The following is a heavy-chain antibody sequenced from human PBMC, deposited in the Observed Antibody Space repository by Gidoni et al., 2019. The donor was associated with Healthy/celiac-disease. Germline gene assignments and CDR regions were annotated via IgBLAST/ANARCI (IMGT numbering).Heavy chain of an antibody. J-gene: IGHJ6*02. CDR1: GGSISSYY. V-gene: IGHV4-59*01. D-gene: IGHD5-12*01. Sequence: QVQLQESGPGLVKPSETLSLTCTVSGGSISSYYWSWIRQPPGKGLEWIGYIYYSGSTNYNPSLKSRVTISVDTSKNQFSLKLSSVTAADTAVYYCAKGNQLRNYYYYYGMDVWGQGTTVTVSS. CDR3: AKGNQLRNYYYYYGMDV. CDR2: IYYSGST.